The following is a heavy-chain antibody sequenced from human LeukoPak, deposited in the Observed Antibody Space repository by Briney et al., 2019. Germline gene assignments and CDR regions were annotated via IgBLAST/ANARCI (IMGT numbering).Heavy chain of an antibody. J-gene: IGHJ4*02. CDR1: GGSFSGYY. V-gene: IGHV4-34*01. CDR3: ARGAEYYAIWRGYAGYSDY. Sequence: SETLSLTCAVYGGSFSGYYWSWIRQPPGKGLECVGSIYHRGSTYYNPSLRSRATISLDRSKKKFSLKLTSVTAADTAVYFCARGAEYYAIWRGYAGYSDYWGQGIPVTVSS. CDR2: IYHRGST. D-gene: IGHD3-3*01.